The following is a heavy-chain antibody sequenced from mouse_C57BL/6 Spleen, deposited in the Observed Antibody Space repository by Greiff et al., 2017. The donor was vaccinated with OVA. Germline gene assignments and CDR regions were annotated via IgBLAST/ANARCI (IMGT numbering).Heavy chain of an antibody. Sequence: VQPQQPGAELVKPGASVKMSCKASGYTFTSYWITWVKQRPGQGLEWIGDIYPGSGSTNYNEKFKSKATLTVDTSSSTAYMQLSSLTSEDSAVYYCARLYDYDTTFDYWGQGTTLTVSS. J-gene: IGHJ2*01. V-gene: IGHV1-55*01. D-gene: IGHD2-4*01. CDR1: GYTFTSYW. CDR2: IYPGSGST. CDR3: ARLYDYDTTFDY.